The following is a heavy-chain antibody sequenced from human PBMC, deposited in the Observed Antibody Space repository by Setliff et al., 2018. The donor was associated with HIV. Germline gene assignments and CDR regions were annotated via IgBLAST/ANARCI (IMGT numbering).Heavy chain of an antibody. CDR2: INPNSGGT. V-gene: IGHV1-2*02. J-gene: IGHJ1*01. CDR1: GYTFTGYY. Sequence: ASVKVSCKASGYTFTGYYMHWVRQAPGQGLEWMGCINPNSGGTTYAQKFQGRVTMTRGTSISTAYMEVSRLRSEDTAVYYCATTPVTMIVVVISKAEYFQHWGQGTLVTVSS. CDR3: ATTPVTMIVVVISKAEYFQH. D-gene: IGHD3-22*01.